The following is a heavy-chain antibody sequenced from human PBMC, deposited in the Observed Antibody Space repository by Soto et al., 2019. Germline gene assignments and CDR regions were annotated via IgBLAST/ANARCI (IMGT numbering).Heavy chain of an antibody. Sequence: PGGSLRLSCAASGFTVSSNYMSWVRQAPGKGLEWVSVIYSGGSTYYADSVKGRLTISRDNSKSTLYLQMKSLRAADTAVSYRERDRGRMDLRGQGTTVPVSS. CDR2: IYSGGST. D-gene: IGHD6-25*01. V-gene: IGHV3-53*01. CDR1: GFTVSSNY. CDR3: ERDRGRMDL. J-gene: IGHJ6*01.